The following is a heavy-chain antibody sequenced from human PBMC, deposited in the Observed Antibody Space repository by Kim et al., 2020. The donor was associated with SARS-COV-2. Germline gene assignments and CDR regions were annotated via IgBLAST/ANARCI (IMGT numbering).Heavy chain of an antibody. Sequence: ASVKVSCKASGYTFTGYYMHWVRQAPGQGLEWMGWINPNSGGTNYAQKFQGRVTMTRDTSISTAYMELSRLRSDDTAVYYCARVGMGCSSTSCYEEGYWFAPWGQGTLVTLSS. D-gene: IGHD2-2*01. J-gene: IGHJ5*02. CDR3: ARVGMGCSSTSCYEEGYWFAP. CDR1: GYTFTGYY. V-gene: IGHV1-2*02. CDR2: INPNSGGT.